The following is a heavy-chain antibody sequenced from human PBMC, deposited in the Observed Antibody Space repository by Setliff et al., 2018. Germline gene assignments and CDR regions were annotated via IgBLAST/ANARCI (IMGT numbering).Heavy chain of an antibody. CDR3: ARAPRLEWLLPTFDY. CDR1: DYAFVSYG. D-gene: IGHD3-3*01. Sequence: ASVKVSCKASDYAFVSYGLSWMRQAPGQGLEWLGWISADTGKADYAHNFQDRLTMTTDTSTNTAYMELRSLTSDDTAVYFCARAPRLEWLLPTFDYWGQGTPVTVSS. V-gene: IGHV1-18*01. CDR2: ISADTGKA. J-gene: IGHJ4*02.